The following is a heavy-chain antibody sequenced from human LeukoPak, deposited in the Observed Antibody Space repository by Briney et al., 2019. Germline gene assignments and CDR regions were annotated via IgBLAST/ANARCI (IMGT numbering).Heavy chain of an antibody. Sequence: GGSLRLSCAASGFTFPNYVMSWVRQAPGKGLEWVSGISGSGGNTYYADSVKGRFTISRDNSKNTLYLQMNSLRAEDTAVYYCAKDTTIFGVVITYLALWGQGTLVTVSS. J-gene: IGHJ4*02. CDR3: AKDTTIFGVVITYLAL. CDR2: ISGSGGNT. D-gene: IGHD3-3*01. V-gene: IGHV3-23*01. CDR1: GFTFPNYV.